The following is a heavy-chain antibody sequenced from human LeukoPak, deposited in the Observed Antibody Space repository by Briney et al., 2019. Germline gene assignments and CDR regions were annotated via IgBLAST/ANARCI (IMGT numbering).Heavy chain of an antibody. D-gene: IGHD3-22*01. V-gene: IGHV5-51*01. CDR1: GYSFTTYW. CDR2: IYPGDSDT. Sequence: GESLKISCKGSGYSFTTYWIGWARQMPGRGLEWMGIIYPGDSDTRYSPSFQGQVTISADKSISTAYLQWSSLKASDTAMYYCARQFRDSSGYYSYYFDYWGQGTLVTVSS. CDR3: ARQFRDSSGYYSYYFDY. J-gene: IGHJ4*02.